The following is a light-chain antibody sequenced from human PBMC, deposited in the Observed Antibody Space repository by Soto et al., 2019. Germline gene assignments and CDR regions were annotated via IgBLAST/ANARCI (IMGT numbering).Light chain of an antibody. Sequence: DIQMTQSPSSLSASVGDRVTITCRASQSISSYLNWYQQKPGKAPKLLIYAASSLQSGVPSRFSGSGSGTDFTLTISSLPPEDFATYYCQQSYSTPLRTFGQGTKVEIK. CDR1: QSISSY. CDR2: AAS. J-gene: IGKJ1*01. CDR3: QQSYSTPLRT. V-gene: IGKV1-39*01.